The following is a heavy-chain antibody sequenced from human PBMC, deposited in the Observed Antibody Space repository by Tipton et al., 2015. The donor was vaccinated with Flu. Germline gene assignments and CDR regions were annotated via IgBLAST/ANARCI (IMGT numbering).Heavy chain of an antibody. Sequence: SLRLSCAASGFTFSRYAMSWVRQAPGKGLEWVSGISGSGGTTYYADSVKGRFTISRDNSKNTLYLQMNSLRAEDTAVYYCAKDAATGTAYNNYYGMDVWGQGTTVTVSS. CDR1: GFTFSRYA. D-gene: IGHD1-1*01. CDR2: ISGSGGTT. V-gene: IGHV3-23*01. J-gene: IGHJ6*02. CDR3: AKDAATGTAYNNYYGMDV.